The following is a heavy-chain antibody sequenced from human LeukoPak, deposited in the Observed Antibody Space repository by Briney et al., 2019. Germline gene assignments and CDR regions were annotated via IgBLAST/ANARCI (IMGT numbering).Heavy chain of an antibody. CDR3: ARQYGRPFDY. V-gene: IGHV5-51*01. CDR2: IYPGESDT. CDR1: GYSFSNYW. J-gene: IGHJ4*02. D-gene: IGHD4-17*01. Sequence: GESLKISRKGSGYSFSNYWIGWVRQMPGKGLEWMGIIYPGESDTRFSPSFQGQVTISVDESINTGYLQWSGLEASDTAMYYCARQYGRPFDYWGQGTLVTVSS.